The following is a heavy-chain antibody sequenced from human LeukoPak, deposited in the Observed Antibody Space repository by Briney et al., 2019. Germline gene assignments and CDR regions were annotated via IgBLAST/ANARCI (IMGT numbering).Heavy chain of an antibody. D-gene: IGHD3-22*01. CDR3: AKAVLVMSPYGMDV. CDR1: GFTFSSYA. J-gene: IGHJ6*02. Sequence: GGSLRPSCAASGFTFSSYAMSWVRQAPGKGLEWASAISGSGGSTYYADSVKGRFTISRDNSKNTLYLQMNSLRAEDTAVYYCAKAVLVMSPYGMDVWGQGTTVTVSS. CDR2: ISGSGGST. V-gene: IGHV3-23*01.